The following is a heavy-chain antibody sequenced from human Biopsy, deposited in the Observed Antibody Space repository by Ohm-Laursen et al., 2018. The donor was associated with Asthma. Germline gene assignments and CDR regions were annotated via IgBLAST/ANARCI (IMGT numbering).Heavy chain of an antibody. J-gene: IGHJ6*02. V-gene: IGHV3-30*19. Sequence: SLRLSCTASGFTFSSYGMHWVRQAPGKGLEWVAGIFFDGSNKYYADSVKGRFTISRDNSKDTLYLQVNSLRGDDTAVYYCAREGGADYYYYGMDVWGQGTAVTVSS. CDR2: IFFDGSNK. CDR1: GFTFSSYG. CDR3: AREGGADYYYYGMDV. D-gene: IGHD3-16*01.